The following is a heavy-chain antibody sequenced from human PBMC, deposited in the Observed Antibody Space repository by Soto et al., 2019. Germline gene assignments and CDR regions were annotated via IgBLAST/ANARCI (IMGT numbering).Heavy chain of an antibody. Sequence: SETLSLTCTVSGGSVSSYYWSWIRQSPGKGLEWIGYIYYSGSTKYKPSLKSRFTISVDTSKNQFSLWLSSATAADTAVYYCARSREGYYGSGSHYSDLDYWGQGTLVTVSS. J-gene: IGHJ4*02. CDR3: ARSREGYYGSGSHYSDLDY. D-gene: IGHD3-10*01. CDR1: GGSVSSYY. CDR2: IYYSGST. V-gene: IGHV4-59*02.